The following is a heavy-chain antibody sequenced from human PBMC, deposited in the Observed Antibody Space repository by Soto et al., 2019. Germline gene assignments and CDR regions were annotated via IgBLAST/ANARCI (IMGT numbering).Heavy chain of an antibody. CDR2: IYTSGST. CDR3: ARDDCSSTSCYPVDY. V-gene: IGHV4-4*07. CDR1: GGSISSYY. Sequence: SETLSLTCTVSGGSISSYYWSWIRQPAGKGLEWIGRIYTSGSTNYNPSLKSRVTMSVDTSKNQFSLKLSSVTAADTAVYYCARDDCSSTSCYPVDYWGQGTRVTVS. D-gene: IGHD2-2*01. J-gene: IGHJ4*02.